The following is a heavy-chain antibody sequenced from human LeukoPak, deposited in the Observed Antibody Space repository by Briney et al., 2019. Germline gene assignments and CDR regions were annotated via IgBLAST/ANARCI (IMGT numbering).Heavy chain of an antibody. CDR1: GFTFSSYA. CDR2: ISGSGGST. V-gene: IGHV3-23*01. D-gene: IGHD1-26*01. CDR3: AKDLSGSYNFDY. J-gene: IGHJ4*02. Sequence: GGSLRLSCAASGFTFSSYAMSWVRQAPGKGLEWVSGISGSGGSTYYADSVKGRFTISRDNSKNTLYLQMSSLRAEDTAVYYCAKDLSGSYNFDYWGQGTLVTVSS.